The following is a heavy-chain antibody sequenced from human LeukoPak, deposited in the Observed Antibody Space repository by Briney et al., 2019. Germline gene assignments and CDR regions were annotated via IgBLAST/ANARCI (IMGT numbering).Heavy chain of an antibody. V-gene: IGHV3-66*01. D-gene: IGHD6-19*01. Sequence: GGSLRLSCAASGFTFSTNYMSWVRQAPGKGLEWVSLIYSAGSTYYADSVKGRFTISRDNSKNTLYLQMNSLRVEDTAVYYCARNPYSSAWYADWGQGTLVTVSS. CDR3: ARNPYSSAWYAD. CDR1: GFTFSTNY. J-gene: IGHJ4*02. CDR2: IYSAGST.